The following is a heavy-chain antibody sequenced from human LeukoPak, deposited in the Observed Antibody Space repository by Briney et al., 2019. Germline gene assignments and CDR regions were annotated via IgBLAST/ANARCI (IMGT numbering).Heavy chain of an antibody. CDR1: GYTFTGYY. Sequence: ASVKVSCKASGYTFTGYYMHWVRQAPGQGLEWMGWINPNSGGTNYAQKFQGRVTMTRDTSISTAYMELSRLRSDDTAVYYCASLYDFWSGYSPIPFGYWGQGTLVTVSS. D-gene: IGHD3-3*01. V-gene: IGHV1-2*02. CDR3: ASLYDFWSGYSPIPFGY. CDR2: INPNSGGT. J-gene: IGHJ4*02.